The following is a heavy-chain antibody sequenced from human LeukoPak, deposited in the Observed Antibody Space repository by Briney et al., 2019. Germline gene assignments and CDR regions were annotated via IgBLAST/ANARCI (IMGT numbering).Heavy chain of an antibody. CDR2: INAGNGNT. CDR3: ATANFNTMVRGAAFDI. D-gene: IGHD3-10*01. V-gene: IGHV1-3*01. Sequence: PVASVKVSCKASGYTFTKYAMHWVRQAPGQRLEWMGWINAGNGNTKYSQKFQGRVTITRDTSASTAYMELSSLRSEDTAVYYCATANFNTMVRGAAFDIWGQGTMVTVSS. J-gene: IGHJ3*02. CDR1: GYTFTKYA.